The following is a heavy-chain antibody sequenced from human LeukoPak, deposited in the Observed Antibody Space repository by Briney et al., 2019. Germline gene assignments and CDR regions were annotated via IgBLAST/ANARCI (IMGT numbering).Heavy chain of an antibody. CDR3: ARARSSRHFDY. CDR2: INNNGSTT. Sequence: GGSLILSCVASGFTFSSYWMHWVRQAPGEGLVWVSLINNNGSTTSYADSVKGRFAISRDNAKSTLYLQMNSLRAEDTAVYYCARARSSRHFDYWGQGTLITVSS. D-gene: IGHD5-24*01. J-gene: IGHJ4*02. V-gene: IGHV3-74*01. CDR1: GFTFSSYW.